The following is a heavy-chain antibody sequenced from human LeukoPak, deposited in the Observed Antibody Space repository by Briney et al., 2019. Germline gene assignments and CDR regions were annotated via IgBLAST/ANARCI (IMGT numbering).Heavy chain of an antibody. Sequence: GGSLRLSCAASGFTVSNNYMSWVRQALGTGLEWVSIIYDIGTTYYADSVKGRFTISRDNSQNTLYLQLSSLRAEDTAVYYCAKTAVTPGSSDAFDIWGQGTMVTVSS. D-gene: IGHD4-17*01. V-gene: IGHV3-53*01. CDR3: AKTAVTPGSSDAFDI. CDR1: GFTVSNNY. CDR2: IYDIGTT. J-gene: IGHJ3*02.